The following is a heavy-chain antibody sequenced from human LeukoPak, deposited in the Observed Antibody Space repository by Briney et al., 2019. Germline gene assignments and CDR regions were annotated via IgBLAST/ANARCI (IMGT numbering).Heavy chain of an antibody. CDR3: ARGAETYYDFWSGYYTYYYYYMDV. CDR2: IYYSGST. CDR1: GGSISSYY. D-gene: IGHD3-3*01. Sequence: SETLSLTCTVSGGSISSYYWGWIRQPPGKGLEWIRSIYYSGSTYYNPSLKSRVTISVDTSKNQFSLKLSSVTAADTAVYYCARGAETYYDFWSGYYTYYYYYMDVWGKGTTVTVSS. V-gene: IGHV4-39*07. J-gene: IGHJ6*03.